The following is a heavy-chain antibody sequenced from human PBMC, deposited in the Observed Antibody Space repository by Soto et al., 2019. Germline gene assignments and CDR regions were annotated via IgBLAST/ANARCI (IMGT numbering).Heavy chain of an antibody. CDR1: CGSFSGYY. Sequence: SETLSLTCAVYCGSFSGYYWSWIRQPPGKGLEWIGEINHSGSTNYNPSLKSRVTISVDTSKNQFSLRLTSVTAADTAVYYCASARYDDWGHGTLVTVSS. CDR3: ASARYDD. D-gene: IGHD6-6*01. V-gene: IGHV4-34*01. CDR2: INHSGST. J-gene: IGHJ4*01.